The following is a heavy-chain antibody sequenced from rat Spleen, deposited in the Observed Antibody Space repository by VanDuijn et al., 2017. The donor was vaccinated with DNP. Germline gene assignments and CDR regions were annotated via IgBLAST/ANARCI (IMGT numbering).Heavy chain of an antibody. V-gene: IGHV5-7*01. D-gene: IGHD1-4*01. J-gene: IGHJ2*01. CDR2: ITYDGSST. CDR1: GFTFSDYN. Sequence: EVRLVESGGGLVQPRRSLKLSCAASGFTFSDYNMAWVRQAPKKGLEWVATITYDGSSTYYSDSVKGRFIISRDNGKSSLYLQLSSLKSEDTATYYCAKNPGYYFDSWGQGVMVTVSS. CDR3: AKNPGYYFDS.